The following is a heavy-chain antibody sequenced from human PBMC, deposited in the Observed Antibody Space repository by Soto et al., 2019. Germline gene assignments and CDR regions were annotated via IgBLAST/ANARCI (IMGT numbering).Heavy chain of an antibody. CDR1: GYSFTSYY. J-gene: IGHJ4*02. Sequence: ASVKVSCKASGYSFTSYYMYWVRQAPGQGLEWVGVINPSVGSTNYAQKFQGRVTMTRDTSTSTVYMELSSLRSEDTAMYYCAREYSAGWSTWGQGTLVTVSS. CDR2: INPSVGST. D-gene: IGHD6-19*01. CDR3: AREYSAGWST. V-gene: IGHV1-46*01.